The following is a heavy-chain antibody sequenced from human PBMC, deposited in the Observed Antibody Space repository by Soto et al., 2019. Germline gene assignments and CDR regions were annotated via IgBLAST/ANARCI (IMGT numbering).Heavy chain of an antibody. D-gene: IGHD3-22*01. CDR2: FIGSGGST. CDR3: AKDRNYYDSSGYDY. Sequence: GGSLRLSCAASGFTFNSYAMSWVRQAPGKGLEWVSTFIGSGGSTYYADSVKGRFSVSRDNSKNTLYLQMNSLRAEDTAVYYCAKDRNYYDSSGYDYWGQGTLVTVSS. V-gene: IGHV3-23*01. J-gene: IGHJ4*02. CDR1: GFTFNSYA.